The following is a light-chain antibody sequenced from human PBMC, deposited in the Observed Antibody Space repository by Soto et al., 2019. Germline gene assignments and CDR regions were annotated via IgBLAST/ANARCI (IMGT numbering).Light chain of an antibody. CDR3: QQYADSPALT. CDR2: DTY. J-gene: IGKJ4*01. Sequence: EIVLTQSPGTLSLSPGERATLSCRASQSVGSRYLAWYQQKPGQAPRLLIYDTYSRATGIPDRFSGGGSGTEFTLPISRLEPEDFAVYYCQQYADSPALTFGGGTKVEIK. CDR1: QSVGSRY. V-gene: IGKV3-20*01.